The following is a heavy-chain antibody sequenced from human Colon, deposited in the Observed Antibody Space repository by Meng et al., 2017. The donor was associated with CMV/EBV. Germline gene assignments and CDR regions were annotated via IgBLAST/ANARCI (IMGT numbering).Heavy chain of an antibody. D-gene: IGHD2-15*01. CDR1: GFPFPSAA. CDR2: IKSKSDGEKI. CDR3: TTLLRGF. J-gene: IGHJ4*02. Sequence: LSPSCAASGFPFPSAAMPWVRQASGKGLEWIGRIKSKSDGEKIDYAAPVRGRFAISRDDSKATVYLQIDTLEIEDTGMYYCTTLLRGFWGQGTLVTVSS. V-gene: IGHV3-15*01.